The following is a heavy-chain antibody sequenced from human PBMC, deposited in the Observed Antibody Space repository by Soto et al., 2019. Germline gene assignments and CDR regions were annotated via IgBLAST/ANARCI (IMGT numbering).Heavy chain of an antibody. CDR2: ISYDGSHT. V-gene: IGHV3-30*18. CDR3: AKGRVDYFGPTPWPPALGSTDY. CDR1: GFTFSSSG. J-gene: IGHJ4*01. D-gene: IGHD2-15*01. Sequence: QVQLVESGGDVVRPGRSQRLSCAASGFTFSSSGMHWVRQAPGKGLEWVAVISYDGSHTYYADSVKGRFTISRDNSKNTLYLHMSSLRAEDTAVYHCAKGRVDYFGPTPWPPALGSTDYWGHGTLVTVSS.